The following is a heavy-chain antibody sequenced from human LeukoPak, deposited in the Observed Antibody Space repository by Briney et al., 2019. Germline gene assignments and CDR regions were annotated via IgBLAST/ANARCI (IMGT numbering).Heavy chain of an antibody. CDR3: ARESGFGALFPHCMDV. J-gene: IGHJ6*02. CDR1: GFSVSDNY. V-gene: IGHV3-53*01. CDR2: LFSGGNT. Sequence: GGSLRLSCAASGFSVSDNYMSWVRQAPGKGLEWVSVLFSGGNTFYADSVKGRFTISRDNSRNTLYLQMNSLRAEDTAVYYCARESGFGALFPHCMDVWGQGTTVTVSS. D-gene: IGHD3-10*01.